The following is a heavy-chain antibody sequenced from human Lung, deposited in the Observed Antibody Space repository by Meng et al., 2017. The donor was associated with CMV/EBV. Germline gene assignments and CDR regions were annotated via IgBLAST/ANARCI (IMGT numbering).Heavy chain of an antibody. Sequence: GESXKISCAASGFTFSSYAMHWVRQAPGKGLEWVAVISYDGSNKYYADSVKGRFTISRDNSKNTLYLQMNSLRAEDTAVNYCARDSTVSRRWDGMDVWGQGXTVTVSS. CDR3: ARDSTVSRRWDGMDV. CDR1: GFTFSSYA. V-gene: IGHV3-30*04. CDR2: ISYDGSNK. J-gene: IGHJ6*02. D-gene: IGHD4-11*01.